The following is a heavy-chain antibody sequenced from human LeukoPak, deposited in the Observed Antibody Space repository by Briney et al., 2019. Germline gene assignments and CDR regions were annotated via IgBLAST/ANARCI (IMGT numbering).Heavy chain of an antibody. Sequence: GGSLRLSCAASAFTVSSNYMSWVRQAPGKGLEWVSVLYSGGSTYYADSVKGRFTISRDNSKNTLYLQMNSLGAEDTAVYYCARVRRGSSWYYYGMDVWGQGTTVTVSS. V-gene: IGHV3-66*01. CDR1: AFTVSSNY. CDR2: LYSGGST. J-gene: IGHJ6*02. CDR3: ARVRRGSSWYYYGMDV. D-gene: IGHD6-13*01.